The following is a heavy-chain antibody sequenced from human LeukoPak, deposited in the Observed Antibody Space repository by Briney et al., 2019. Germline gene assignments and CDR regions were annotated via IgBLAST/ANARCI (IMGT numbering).Heavy chain of an antibody. CDR3: ARGSSVDRRIYYYYGMDV. Sequence: GGSLRLSCAASGFTFSSYAMHWVRQAPGKGLEWVAVISYDGSNKYYADSVKGRFTISRDNSKNTLYLQMNSLRAEDTAVYYCARGSSVDRRIYYYYGMDVWGQGTTVTVSS. J-gene: IGHJ6*02. V-gene: IGHV3-30-3*01. D-gene: IGHD2-15*01. CDR1: GFTFSSYA. CDR2: ISYDGSNK.